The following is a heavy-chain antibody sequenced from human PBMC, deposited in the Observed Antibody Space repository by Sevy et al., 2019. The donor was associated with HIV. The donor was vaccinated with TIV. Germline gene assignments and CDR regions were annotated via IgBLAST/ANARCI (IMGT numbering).Heavy chain of an antibody. V-gene: IGHV4-30-2*01. CDR2: IYHTGNT. CDR3: ARDGGTLTVPGSFDI. Sequence: SENLSLTCSVSGDSITSGAFSWNWIRQPPGKGLEWIGYIYHTGNTYYSPSLKSRLTISVDRSKNQFSLNLTSVTAADTAVYYCARDGGTLTVPGSFDIWGQGTMVTVSS. D-gene: IGHD3-9*01. J-gene: IGHJ3*02. CDR1: GDSITSGAFS.